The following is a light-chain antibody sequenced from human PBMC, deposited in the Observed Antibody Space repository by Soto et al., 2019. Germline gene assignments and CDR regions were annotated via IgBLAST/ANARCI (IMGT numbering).Light chain of an antibody. CDR1: QSVSHY. CDR2: DAS. Sequence: EIVLTQSPATLSLSPGERATLSCRASQSVSHYLAWYQQKPGQAPRLLIYDASNRATDIPARFSGSGSGTDFTLTISGLEPEDFSVYYCQQRTYWVTFGQGTKLEIK. J-gene: IGKJ2*01. V-gene: IGKV3-11*01. CDR3: QQRTYWVT.